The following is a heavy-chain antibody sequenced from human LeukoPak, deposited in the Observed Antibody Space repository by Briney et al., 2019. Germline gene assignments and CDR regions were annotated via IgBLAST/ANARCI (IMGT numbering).Heavy chain of an antibody. CDR3: ARVWAVAGTVDY. D-gene: IGHD6-19*01. V-gene: IGHV4-38-2*02. CDR2: MYYSGST. Sequence: PSETLSLTCTVSGYSISSGYYWGWIRQPPGKGLEWVGSMYYSGSTLYNPSLTSPVTISGDTSKNQFSLKLSSVTAADTAVYYCARVWAVAGTVDYWGQGTLVTVSS. CDR1: GYSISSGYY. J-gene: IGHJ4*02.